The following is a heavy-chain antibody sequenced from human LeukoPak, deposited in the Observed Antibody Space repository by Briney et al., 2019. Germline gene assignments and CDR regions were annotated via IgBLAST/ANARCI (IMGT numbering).Heavy chain of an antibody. CDR3: ARGPSGYYYG. V-gene: IGHV4-4*07. CDR2: IYTSGGS. D-gene: IGHD3-22*01. CDR1: GGFIASYS. Sequence: SETLSLTCTVSGGFIASYSWSWIGQPAGKGLEWIGRIYTSGGSDYNPSFKSRVTMSLDTSKNQFYLKMTSVTAADTAVYYCARGPSGYYYGWGQGILVTVSS. J-gene: IGHJ4*02.